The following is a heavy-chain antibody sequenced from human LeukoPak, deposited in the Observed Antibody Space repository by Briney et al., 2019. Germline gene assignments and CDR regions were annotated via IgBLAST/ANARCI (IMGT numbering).Heavy chain of an antibody. D-gene: IGHD1-1*01. J-gene: IGHJ4*02. V-gene: IGHV4-61*01. Sequence: SETLSLTCSVSGGSVSSGNYYRSWIRQPPGKGLEWIGYVDYSGSTSYNPSLRRRITISLDTSKNQFSLKVMYLTAADTAVYFCARGIRTGYGYWGQGTLVTVSS. CDR1: GGSVSSGNYY. CDR2: VDYSGST. CDR3: ARGIRTGYGY.